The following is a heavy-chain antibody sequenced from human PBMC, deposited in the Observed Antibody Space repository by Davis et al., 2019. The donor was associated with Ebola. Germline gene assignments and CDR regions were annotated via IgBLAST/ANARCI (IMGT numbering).Heavy chain of an antibody. D-gene: IGHD3-10*01. CDR3: ASRTYGSGSN. J-gene: IGHJ4*02. Sequence: SVKVSCKASGYTFTSYDINWVRQAPGQGLEWMGRIIPILGIANYAQKFQGRVTITADKSTSTAYMELSSLRSEDTAVYYCASRTYGSGSNWGQGTLVTVSS. V-gene: IGHV1-69*04. CDR1: GYTFTSYD. CDR2: IIPILGIA.